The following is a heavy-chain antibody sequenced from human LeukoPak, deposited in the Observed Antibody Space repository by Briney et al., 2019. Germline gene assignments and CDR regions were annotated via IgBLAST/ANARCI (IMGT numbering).Heavy chain of an antibody. V-gene: IGHV1-2*02. CDR1: GYTFTGYY. CDR3: ARGEWVEMVTIFGVELFDY. Sequence: ASVKVSCKASGYTFTGYYMHWVRQAPGQGLEWMGWINPNNGGTGYAQKFKGRVTMTRDTSISTAYMELSGLRSDDTAVYYCARGEWVEMVTIFGVELFDYWGQGTLVTVSS. CDR2: INPNNGGT. D-gene: IGHD3-3*01. J-gene: IGHJ4*02.